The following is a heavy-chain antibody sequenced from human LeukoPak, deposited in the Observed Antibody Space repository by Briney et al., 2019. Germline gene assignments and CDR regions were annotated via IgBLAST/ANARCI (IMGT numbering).Heavy chain of an antibody. Sequence: GGSLRLSCAASEFTFSSHQMSWVRQPPGKGLEWVAKITQDGSEKYYMDSVKGRFIISRDNGKNSLYLQMNSLRVEDTAVYYCARDWRQDNAFDLWGQGTMVTVSS. D-gene: IGHD2-15*01. V-gene: IGHV3-7*01. J-gene: IGHJ3*01. CDR3: ARDWRQDNAFDL. CDR2: ITQDGSEK. CDR1: EFTFSSHQ.